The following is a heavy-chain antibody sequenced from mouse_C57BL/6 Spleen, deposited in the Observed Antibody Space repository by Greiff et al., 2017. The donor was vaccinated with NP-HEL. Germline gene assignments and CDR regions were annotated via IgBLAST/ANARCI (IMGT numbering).Heavy chain of an antibody. CDR3: ARFPVEGFFDY. D-gene: IGHD1-1*01. V-gene: IGHV1-80*01. CDR2: IYPGDGDT. CDR1: GYAFSSYW. J-gene: IGHJ2*01. Sequence: VQLPQSGAELVKPGASVKISCKASGYAFSSYWMNWVKQRPGKGLEWIGQIYPGDGDTNYNGKFKGKATLTADKSSSTAYMQLSSLTSEDSAVYFCARFPVEGFFDYWGQGTTLTVSS.